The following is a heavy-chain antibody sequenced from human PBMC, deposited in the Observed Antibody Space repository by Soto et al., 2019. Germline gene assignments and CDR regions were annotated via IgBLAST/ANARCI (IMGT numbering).Heavy chain of an antibody. CDR2: INAGNGNT. CDR1: GYTFTSYY. V-gene: IGHV1-3*01. Sequence: GASVKVSCKASGYTFTSYYMHWVRQAPGQRLEWMGIINAGNGNTKYSQKFQGRVTMTRDASASTAYMELSSLRSEDTAVYYCARDLIPPPNWFDPWGQGTLVTVSS. J-gene: IGHJ5*02. D-gene: IGHD3-16*01. CDR3: ARDLIPPPNWFDP.